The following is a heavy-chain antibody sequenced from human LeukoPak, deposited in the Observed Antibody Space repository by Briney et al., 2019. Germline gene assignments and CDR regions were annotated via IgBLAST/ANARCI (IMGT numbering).Heavy chain of an antibody. Sequence: GGSLRLSCAASGFTFSSYWMSWVRQAPGKGLEWVSLISWDGGSTYYADSVKGRFTISRDNSKNSLYLQMNSLRAEDTALYYCAKDATSYYVWGGSMDYWGQGTLVTVSS. CDR3: AKDATSYYVWGGSMDY. V-gene: IGHV3-43D*03. CDR2: ISWDGGST. CDR1: GFTFSSYW. D-gene: IGHD3-16*01. J-gene: IGHJ4*02.